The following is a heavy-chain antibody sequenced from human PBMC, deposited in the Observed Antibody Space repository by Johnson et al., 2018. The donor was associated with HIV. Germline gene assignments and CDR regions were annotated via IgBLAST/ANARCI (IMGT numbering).Heavy chain of an antibody. V-gene: IGHV3-23*04. Sequence: VQLVESGGGVVQPGGSLRLSCAASGFTFSSYAMSWVRQAPGKGLEWVSAISGSGGSTYYADSVKGRFTISRDNAKNSLYLQMNSLRAEDTALYYCAKDTLLESGFDIWGQGTMVTVSS. CDR3: AKDTLLESGFDI. D-gene: IGHD3-3*02. J-gene: IGHJ3*02. CDR2: ISGSGGST. CDR1: GFTFSSYA.